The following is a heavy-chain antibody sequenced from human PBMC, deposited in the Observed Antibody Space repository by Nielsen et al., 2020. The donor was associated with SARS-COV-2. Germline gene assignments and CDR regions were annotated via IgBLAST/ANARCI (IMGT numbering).Heavy chain of an antibody. Sequence: WVRQAPGQGLEWMGIINPSGGSTSYAQKFQGRVTMTRDTSTSTVYMELSSLRSEDTAVYYCARGGVDYYDSSGYYSVYAFDIWGQGTMVTVSS. CDR2: INPSGGST. V-gene: IGHV1-46*01. CDR3: ARGGVDYYDSSGYYSVYAFDI. D-gene: IGHD3-22*01. J-gene: IGHJ3*02.